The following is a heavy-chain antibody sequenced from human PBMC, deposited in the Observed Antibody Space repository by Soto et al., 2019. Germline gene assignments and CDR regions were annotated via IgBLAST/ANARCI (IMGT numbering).Heavy chain of an antibody. CDR3: ARGGDHSRGLRYFDWLPYYYYYYMDV. CDR1: GYTFTSYD. D-gene: IGHD3-9*01. J-gene: IGHJ6*03. V-gene: IGHV1-8*01. CDR2: MNPNSGNT. Sequence: GASVKVSCKASGYTFTSYDINWVRQATGQGLEWMGWMNPNSGNTGYAQKFQGRVTMTRNTSISTAYMELSSLRSEDTAVYYCARGGDHSRGLRYFDWLPYYYYYYMDVWGKGTTVTVSS.